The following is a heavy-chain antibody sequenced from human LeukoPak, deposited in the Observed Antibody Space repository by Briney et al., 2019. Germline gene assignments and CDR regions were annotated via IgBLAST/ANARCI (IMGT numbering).Heavy chain of an antibody. J-gene: IGHJ6*04. CDR3: AELGITMIGGV. Sequence: GGALRLSCAASGFTFSSYEMNWVRQAPGKGLEWVSYISSSGSTIYYADSVKGRFTISRDNAKDSLYLQMNSLRAEDTAVYYCAELGITMIGGVWGKGTTVTISS. D-gene: IGHD3-10*02. CDR1: GFTFSSYE. V-gene: IGHV3-48*03. CDR2: ISSSGSTI.